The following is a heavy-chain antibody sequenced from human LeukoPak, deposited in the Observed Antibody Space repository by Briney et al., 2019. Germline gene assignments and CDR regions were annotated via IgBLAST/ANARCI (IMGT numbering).Heavy chain of an antibody. V-gene: IGHV7-4-1*02. CDR2: INTDTGNP. J-gene: IGHJ4*02. D-gene: IGHD4-17*01. CDR1: GYTFTSYT. CDR3: ARGKGHGDYYWAY. Sequence: ASVKVSCKASGYTFTSYTMNWVRQATGQGLEWMGWINTDTGNPTYAQGFTGRFVFSLDTSVSTAYLQISSLKAEDTAVYYCARGKGHGDYYWAYWGQGTLVTASS.